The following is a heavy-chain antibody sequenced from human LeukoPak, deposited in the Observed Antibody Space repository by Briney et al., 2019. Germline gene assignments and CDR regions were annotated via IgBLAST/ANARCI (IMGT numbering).Heavy chain of an antibody. CDR1: GGSLSNYY. CDR3: AGSYRNYDVTWFDP. D-gene: IGHD3-16*01. Sequence: SETLSLTCTVSGGSLSNYYWSWIRQPPGPGLESIGYTHYSGSTNYNPSLKSRVTISIDTSKNQFSLKLSSVTAADTAMYYCAGSYRNYDVTWFDPWGQGTLVTVPS. CDR2: THYSGST. J-gene: IGHJ5*02. V-gene: IGHV4-59*01.